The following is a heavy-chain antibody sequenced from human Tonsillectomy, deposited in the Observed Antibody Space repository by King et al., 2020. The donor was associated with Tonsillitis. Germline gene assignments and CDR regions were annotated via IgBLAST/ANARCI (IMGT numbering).Heavy chain of an antibody. CDR2: ISTYNGNT. CDR3: ARRGPHYQVGAVAYFQH. CDR1: GYTFTSYG. J-gene: IGHJ1*01. V-gene: IGHV1-18*04. Sequence: QLVQSGAEVKKPGASVKVSCKASGYTFTSYGISWVRQAPGQGLEWMGWISTYNGNTNYAQKLQGRVTMTTDTSTSTTYMDLRSLRSDDTAVYYCARRGPHYQVGAVAYFQHWGQGTLVTVSS. D-gene: IGHD1-26*01.